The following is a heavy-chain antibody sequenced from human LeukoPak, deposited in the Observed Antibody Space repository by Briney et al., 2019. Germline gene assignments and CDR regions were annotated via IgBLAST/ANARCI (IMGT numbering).Heavy chain of an antibody. CDR3: VRALGSSSADY. Sequence: PGGSLRLSCAASGFTFSTYSMNWVRQAPGKGLEWVANIKRDGSEKYYVDSVEGRFTISRDNAKNSVSLQMNSLRGEDTAVYYCVRALGSSSADYWGQGTLVTVSS. CDR1: GFTFSTYS. D-gene: IGHD6-6*01. CDR2: IKRDGSEK. J-gene: IGHJ4*02. V-gene: IGHV3-7*01.